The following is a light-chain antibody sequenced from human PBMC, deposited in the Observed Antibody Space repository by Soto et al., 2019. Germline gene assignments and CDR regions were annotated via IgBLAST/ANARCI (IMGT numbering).Light chain of an antibody. CDR3: QQGSTWPT. Sequence: EIVLTHSPATLSLSPGERATLSCRASQSPSGYLAWYQQRPGQAPRLLIYDASSRANGIPARFTGSGSGTDFSLTISSLEPEDFAVYYCQQGSTWPTFGQGTRVDIK. V-gene: IGKV3-11*01. J-gene: IGKJ1*01. CDR1: QSPSGY. CDR2: DAS.